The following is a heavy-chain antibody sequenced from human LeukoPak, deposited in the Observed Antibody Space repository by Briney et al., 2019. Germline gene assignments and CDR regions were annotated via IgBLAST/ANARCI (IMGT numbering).Heavy chain of an antibody. CDR3: ATFDYGDYEYYFDY. D-gene: IGHD4-17*01. CDR1: GFTFSSYA. Sequence: GGSLRLSCAASGFTFSSYATHWVRQAPGKGLEWVAVISYDGSNKYYADSVKGRFTISRDNSKNTLYLQMNSLRAEDTAVYYCATFDYGDYEYYFDYWGQGTLVTVSS. V-gene: IGHV3-30*04. CDR2: ISYDGSNK. J-gene: IGHJ4*02.